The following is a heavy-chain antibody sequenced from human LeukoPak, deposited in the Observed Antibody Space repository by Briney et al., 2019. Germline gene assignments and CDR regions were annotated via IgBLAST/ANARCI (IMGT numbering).Heavy chain of an antibody. V-gene: IGHV3-30-3*01. CDR2: MSYDGSNK. Sequence: PGRSLRLSCAASGFTFSSYAMHWVRQAPGKGLEWVAVMSYDGSNKYYADSVKGRFTISRDNSKNTLYLQMNSLRAEDTAVYYCARGGSYASYDAFDIWGQGTMVTVSS. D-gene: IGHD1-26*01. CDR1: GFTFSSYA. J-gene: IGHJ3*02. CDR3: ARGGSYASYDAFDI.